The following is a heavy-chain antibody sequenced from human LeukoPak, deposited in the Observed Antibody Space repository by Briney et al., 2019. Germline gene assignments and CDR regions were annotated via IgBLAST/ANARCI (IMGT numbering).Heavy chain of an antibody. V-gene: IGHV4-61*02. J-gene: IGHJ5*02. CDR1: GDSISSGSYY. CDR3: ARVSPRNWNSVFHHVKTENWFDP. CDR2: IYGRGGS. D-gene: IGHD1-7*01. Sequence: PSETLSLTCTVSGDSISSGSYYWSWIRQPAGKGLEWIGRIYGRGGSNYNPSLKSRVTISIAKSKNQFSLKMNSVTAPDTAVYYCARVSPRNWNSVFHHVKTENWFDPWGQGTLVTVSS.